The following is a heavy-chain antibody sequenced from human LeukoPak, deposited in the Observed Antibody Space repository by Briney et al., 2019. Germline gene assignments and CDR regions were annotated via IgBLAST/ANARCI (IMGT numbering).Heavy chain of an antibody. V-gene: IGHV1-69*13. Sequence: GASVKVSCKASGYTFTSYYMHWVRQAPGQGLEWMGGIIPIFGTANYAQKFQGRVTITADESTSTAYMELSSLRSEDTAVYYCARGLEYYYGSGSAWYYFDYWGQGTLVTVSS. CDR2: IIPIFGTA. J-gene: IGHJ4*02. D-gene: IGHD3-10*01. CDR1: GYTFTSYY. CDR3: ARGLEYYYGSGSAWYYFDY.